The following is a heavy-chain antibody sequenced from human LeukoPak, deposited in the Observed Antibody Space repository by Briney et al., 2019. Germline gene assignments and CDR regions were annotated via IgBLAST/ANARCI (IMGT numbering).Heavy chain of an antibody. D-gene: IGHD3-10*01. CDR2: IYYSGST. CDR3: ARQGFGELYAFDI. Sequence: SETLSLTCTVSGGSISTYYWSWIRQPPGKGLEWIGYIYYSGSTNYSPSLKSRVTISLDTSKNQFSLKLSSVTAADTAVYYCARQGFGELYAFDIWGQGTMVTVSS. V-gene: IGHV4-59*01. J-gene: IGHJ3*02. CDR1: GGSISTYY.